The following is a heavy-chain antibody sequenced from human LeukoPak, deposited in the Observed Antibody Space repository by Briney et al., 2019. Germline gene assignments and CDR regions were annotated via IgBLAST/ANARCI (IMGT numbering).Heavy chain of an antibody. V-gene: IGHV4-39*01. D-gene: IGHD1-14*01. CDR1: GGSISNYY. Sequence: AETLSLTCTVSGGSISNYYWAWIRQPPGKGLEWIGNTYYSGSTYYNPSLKSRLTISVDTSKNQFSLKLTSVTAADTAVYYCARLNKPGWFDPWGQGTLVTVSS. CDR3: ARLNKPGWFDP. J-gene: IGHJ5*02. CDR2: TYYSGST.